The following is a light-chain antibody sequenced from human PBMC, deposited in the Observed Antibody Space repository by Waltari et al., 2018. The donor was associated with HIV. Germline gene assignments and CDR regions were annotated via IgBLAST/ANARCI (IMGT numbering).Light chain of an antibody. Sequence: DIQMTQSPSSLSASVGDRVTITCRASQSISNYFNWYQQKPGKAPKLLIYAASSLQSGVPSRFSGSGSGTDFTLTISSLQPEDFATYYCQQSYSAPFTFGPGTKVDIK. CDR1: QSISNY. CDR2: AAS. J-gene: IGKJ3*01. V-gene: IGKV1-39*01. CDR3: QQSYSAPFT.